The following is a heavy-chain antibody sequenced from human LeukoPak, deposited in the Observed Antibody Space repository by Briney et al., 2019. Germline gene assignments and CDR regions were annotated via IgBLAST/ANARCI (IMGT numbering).Heavy chain of an antibody. V-gene: IGHV4-4*02. Sequence: SGTLSLTCAVSGGSFSSDNRWSWVRQPPGKGLEWIGEIYHNGNTDYNPSLKSRLTMSVDTSKNQFSLKLSSVTAADTAVYYCARDMLYNYYYYYTDVWGKGTTVTVSS. D-gene: IGHD2-8*01. J-gene: IGHJ6*03. CDR1: GGSFSSDNR. CDR3: ARDMLYNYYYYYTDV. CDR2: IYHNGNT.